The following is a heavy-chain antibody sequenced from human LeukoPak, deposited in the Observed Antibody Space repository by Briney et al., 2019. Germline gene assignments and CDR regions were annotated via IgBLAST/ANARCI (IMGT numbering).Heavy chain of an antibody. V-gene: IGHV3-23*01. CDR1: GFTFSNYA. CDR3: ARDDPSGSYIDY. D-gene: IGHD1-26*01. J-gene: IGHJ4*02. Sequence: GGSLRLSCAASGFTFSNYAMGWIRQAPGKGLEWVSLITGSGPLTTGSGDISYYADSVKGRFTISRDNSKNTLYLQMNSLRAEDTAVYYCARDDPSGSYIDYWGQGTLVTVSS. CDR2: ITGSGPLTTGSGDIS.